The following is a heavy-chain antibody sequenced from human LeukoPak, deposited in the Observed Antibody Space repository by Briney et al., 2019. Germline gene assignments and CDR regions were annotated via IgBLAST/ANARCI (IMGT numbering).Heavy chain of an antibody. CDR2: IYHSGST. D-gene: IGHD6-13*01. CDR1: GGSISSGGYY. Sequence: PSETLSLTCTVSGGSISSGGYYWSWIRQPPGKGLEWIGYIYHSGSTYYNPSLKSRVTISVDRSKNQFSLKLSSVTAADTAVYYCAREDPGIAAAGLAPFDYWGQGTLVTVSS. J-gene: IGHJ4*02. CDR3: AREDPGIAAAGLAPFDY. V-gene: IGHV4-30-2*01.